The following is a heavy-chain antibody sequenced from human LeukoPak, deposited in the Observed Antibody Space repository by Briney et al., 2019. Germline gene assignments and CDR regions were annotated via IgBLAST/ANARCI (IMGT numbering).Heavy chain of an antibody. D-gene: IGHD2-15*01. CDR3: AKVVPGGRYYYYYYGMDV. J-gene: IGHJ6*02. CDR1: GFTFSSYG. V-gene: IGHV3-23*01. CDR2: IGGSGGST. Sequence: GGSLRLSCAASGFTFSSYGMTWVRQAPGKGLEWVSVIGGSGGSTNYADAVKGRFTISRDNSKNTLYLQMNSLRAEDTAVYYCAKVVPGGRYYYYYYGMDVWGQGTTVTVSS.